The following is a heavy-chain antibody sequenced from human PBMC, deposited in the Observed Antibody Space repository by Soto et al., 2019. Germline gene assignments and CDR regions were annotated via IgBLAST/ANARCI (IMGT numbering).Heavy chain of an antibody. V-gene: IGHV3-11*06. J-gene: IGHJ5*01. D-gene: IGHD2-8*01. CDR1: GFTCSDYY. CDR2: IGPSSSYT. CDR3: ARVVRLMLYSDS. Sequence: LXLSCAASGFTCSDYYMSWIRQAPGKGLEWVSYIGPSSSYTNYADSVKGRFTISRDNAKNSLYLQMNSLRAEDTAVYYCARVVRLMLYSDSWGQGTLVTVSS.